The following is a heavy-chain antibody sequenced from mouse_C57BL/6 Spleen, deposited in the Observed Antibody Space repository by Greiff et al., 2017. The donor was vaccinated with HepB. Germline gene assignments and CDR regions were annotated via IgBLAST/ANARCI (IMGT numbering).Heavy chain of an antibody. CDR1: GYAFSSYW. V-gene: IGHV1-80*01. D-gene: IGHD1-1*01. J-gene: IGHJ2*01. CDR3: ARNSQIYGSSYYFDY. Sequence: QVQLQQSGAELVKPGASVKISCKASGYAFSSYWMNWVKQRPGKGLEWIGQIYPGDGDTNYNGKFKGKATLTADKSSSTAYMQLSSLTSEDSAVYFCARNSQIYGSSYYFDYWGQGTTLTVSS. CDR2: IYPGDGDT.